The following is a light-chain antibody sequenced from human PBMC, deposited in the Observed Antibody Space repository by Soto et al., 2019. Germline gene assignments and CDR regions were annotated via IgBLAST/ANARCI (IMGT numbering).Light chain of an antibody. CDR2: KAS. Sequence: DILMTQSPSTLSASVGDRVTITCRASQSFSGWLAWYHQKPGKAPKLLIYKASSLESGVPSRFSGSGSGTEFTLTISSLQPDDFATYYRQQYNISEWTFGQGTKVEIK. CDR3: QQYNISEWT. CDR1: QSFSGW. V-gene: IGKV1-5*03. J-gene: IGKJ1*01.